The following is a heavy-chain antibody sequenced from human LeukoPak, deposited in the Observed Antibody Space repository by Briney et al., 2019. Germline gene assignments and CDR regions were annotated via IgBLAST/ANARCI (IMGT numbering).Heavy chain of an antibody. CDR2: IYYSGST. Sequence: PSQTLSLACTVSGGSISSGDYDWSWIRQPPGKGLEWIGYIYYSGSTYYNPSLKSRVTISVDTSKNQFSLKLSSVTAADTAVYYFAGDSRFLEWSADYWGQGTLVTVSS. V-gene: IGHV4-30-4*08. D-gene: IGHD3-3*01. CDR1: GGSISSGDYD. J-gene: IGHJ4*02. CDR3: AGDSRFLEWSADY.